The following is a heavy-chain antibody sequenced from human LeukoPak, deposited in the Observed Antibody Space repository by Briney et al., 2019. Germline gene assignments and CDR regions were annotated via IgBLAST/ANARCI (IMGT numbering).Heavy chain of an antibody. D-gene: IGHD6-13*01. CDR3: ARDPSPWQQLANGWFDP. J-gene: IGHJ5*02. CDR1: GYTFTSYG. CDR2: ISAYNGNT. V-gene: IGHV1-18*01. Sequence: ASVKVSCKASGYTFTSYGISWVRQAPGQGLEWMGWISAYNGNTNYAQKLQGRVTMTTDTSTSTAYMELRSLRSDDTAVYYCARDPSPWQQLANGWFDPWGQGTLVTVFS.